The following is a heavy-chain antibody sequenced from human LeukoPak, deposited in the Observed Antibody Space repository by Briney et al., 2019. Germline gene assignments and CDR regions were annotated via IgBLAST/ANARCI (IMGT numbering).Heavy chain of an antibody. V-gene: IGHV1-8*01. CDR1: GYTFTSSD. D-gene: IGHD6-19*01. CDR3: ARRLIGQWLVPN. J-gene: IGHJ4*02. CDR2: MNPNSGNT. Sequence: ASVKVSCKASGYTFTSSDINWVRQATGQGLEWMGWMNPNSGNTGYAQKFQGRVTMTRNTSISTAYMELSSLRSEDTAVYYCARRLIGQWLVPNWDQGTLVTVSS.